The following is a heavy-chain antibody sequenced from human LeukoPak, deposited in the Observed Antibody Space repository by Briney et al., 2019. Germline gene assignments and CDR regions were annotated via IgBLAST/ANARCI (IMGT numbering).Heavy chain of an antibody. CDR2: ISGSGGST. CDR3: AKGTSIVGANLLSC. V-gene: IGHV3-23*01. D-gene: IGHD1-26*01. CDR1: GFTFSSYA. J-gene: IGHJ4*02. Sequence: GGSLRLSCAASGFTFSSYAMSWVRQAPRKGLEWVSAISGSGGSTYYADSVKGRFTISRDNSKNTLYLQMNSLRAEDTAVYYCAKGTSIVGANLLSCWGQGTLVTVSS.